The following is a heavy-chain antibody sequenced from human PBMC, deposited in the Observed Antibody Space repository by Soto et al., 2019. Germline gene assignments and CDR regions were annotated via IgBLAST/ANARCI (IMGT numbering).Heavy chain of an antibody. CDR3: ARDRCSSTSCYAGSNWFDP. Sequence: SETLSLTCTVSGGSISSYYWSWIRQPPGKGLEWIGYIYYSGSTNYNPSLKSRVTISVDTSKNQFSLKLSSVTAADTAVYYCARDRCSSTSCYAGSNWFDPWGQGTLVTVSS. J-gene: IGHJ5*02. D-gene: IGHD2-2*01. V-gene: IGHV4-59*01. CDR1: GGSISSYY. CDR2: IYYSGST.